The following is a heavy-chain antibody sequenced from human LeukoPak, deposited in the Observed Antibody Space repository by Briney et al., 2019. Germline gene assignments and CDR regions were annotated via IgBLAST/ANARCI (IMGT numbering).Heavy chain of an antibody. CDR2: IYSGGST. V-gene: IGHV3-53*01. CDR3: ARDCGGDCYYAFYI. J-gene: IGHJ3*02. D-gene: IGHD2-21*01. Sequence: GGSLRLSCAAPGFTVSSNYMSWVRQAPGKGLEWASVIYSGGSTYYADSVKGRFTISRDNSKNTLYLQMNSLRAEDTAVYYCARDCGGDCYYAFYIWGQGTMVTVSS. CDR1: GFTVSSNY.